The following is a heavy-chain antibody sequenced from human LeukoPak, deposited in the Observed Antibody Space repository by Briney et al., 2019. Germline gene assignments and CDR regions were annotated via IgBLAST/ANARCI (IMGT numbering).Heavy chain of an antibody. CDR3: ASGGHNYGSPFDY. Sequence: PSETLSLTCTISGVSISPYYWSWLRQPAGKGLEWIGRISPSGTTNYNPSLRSRVTMSVDTSKNQFSLKLSSVNAADTAVYYCASGGHNYGSPFDYWGQGTLVTVSS. CDR2: ISPSGTT. J-gene: IGHJ4*02. V-gene: IGHV4-4*07. D-gene: IGHD5-18*01. CDR1: GVSISPYY.